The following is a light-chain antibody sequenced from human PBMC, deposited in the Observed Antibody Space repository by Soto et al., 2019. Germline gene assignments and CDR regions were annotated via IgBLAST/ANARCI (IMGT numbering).Light chain of an antibody. V-gene: IGLV2-14*01. Sequence: SALTQPASVSGSPGQSITISCTGTSSDVGGYNFVSWYQQHPGKAPKLMIYDVSDRPSGVSNRLSGPKSGNTASLTISGLQAEDEADYYCSSYPSSFYVFGTGTKVTVL. CDR2: DVS. CDR1: SSDVGGYNF. J-gene: IGLJ1*01. CDR3: SSYPSSFYV.